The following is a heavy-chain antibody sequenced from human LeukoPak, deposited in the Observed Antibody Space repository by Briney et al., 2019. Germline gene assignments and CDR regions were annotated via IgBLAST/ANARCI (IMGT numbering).Heavy chain of an antibody. CDR2: ISSNGGST. D-gene: IGHD2-21*01. J-gene: IGHJ4*02. V-gene: IGHV3-64*01. Sequence: GGSLRLSCAASGFTFSSYAMHWVRQAPGKGLEYVSAISSNGGSTYYANSVKGRFTISRDNSKNTLYLQMGSLRAEDTAVYYCARDVEIEVDYWGQGTLVTVSS. CDR1: GFTFSSYA. CDR3: ARDVEIEVDY.